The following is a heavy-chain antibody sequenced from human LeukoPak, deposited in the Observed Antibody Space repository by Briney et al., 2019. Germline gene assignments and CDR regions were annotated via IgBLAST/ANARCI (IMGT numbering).Heavy chain of an antibody. J-gene: IGHJ5*02. D-gene: IGHD2-21*02. CDR2: ISSDGSTI. Sequence: PGGSLRLSCAASGFIFSNYYMHWVRQTPGKGLVWLSRISSDGSTIVYADSVRGRFSVSRDNAKNTLYLQMNSLGAEDTGVYYCARDALTATGYIDPWGQGTLVTVSS. V-gene: IGHV3-74*01. CDR1: GFIFSNYY. CDR3: ARDALTATGYIDP.